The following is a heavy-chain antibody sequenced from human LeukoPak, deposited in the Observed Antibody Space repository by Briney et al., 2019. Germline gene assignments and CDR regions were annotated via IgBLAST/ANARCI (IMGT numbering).Heavy chain of an antibody. CDR1: GYTFTSYD. V-gene: IGHV1-8*01. CDR2: MNPSSGNT. D-gene: IGHD3-10*01. J-gene: IGHJ5*02. Sequence: ASVKVSCKASGYTFTSYDINWVRQATGQGLEWMGWMNPSSGNTGFAQKFQGRVTMTRDTSISTAYMELSSLRSEDTAVYYCARSRGRLGWFDPWGQGALVTVSS. CDR3: ARSRGRLGWFDP.